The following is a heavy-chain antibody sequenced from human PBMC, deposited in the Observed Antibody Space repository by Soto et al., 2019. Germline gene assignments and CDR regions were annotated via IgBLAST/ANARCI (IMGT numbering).Heavy chain of an antibody. D-gene: IGHD3-10*01. CDR1: GGTFSSYT. CDR2: IIPILGIA. CDR3: GREREPFGWGSSSSL. J-gene: IGHJ1*01. V-gene: IGHV1-69*08. Sequence: QVQLVQSGAEVKKPGSSVKVSCKASGGTFSSYTISWVRQAPGQGLEWMGRIIPILGIANYAQKFQGRVKITAEKPGNTPNREMSLLGSGETPVFYCGREREPFGWGSSSSLWGLAPLVT.